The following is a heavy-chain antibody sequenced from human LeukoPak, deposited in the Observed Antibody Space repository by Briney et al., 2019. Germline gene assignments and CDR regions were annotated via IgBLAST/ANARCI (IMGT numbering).Heavy chain of an antibody. CDR1: GFTFSTYS. V-gene: IGHV3-48*01. CDR2: ISSSRTTI. CDR3: ARGEMGATGY. D-gene: IGHD1-26*01. Sequence: GGSLRLSCAASGFTFSTYSMNWVRQVPGMGLEGVSYISSSRTTIYYADSVKGRFTISRDNAKNSLYLQMNSLRAEDTAVYYCARGEMGATGYWGQGTLVTVSS. J-gene: IGHJ4*02.